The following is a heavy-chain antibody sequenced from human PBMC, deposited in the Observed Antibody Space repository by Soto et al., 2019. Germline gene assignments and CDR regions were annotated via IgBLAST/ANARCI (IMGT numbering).Heavy chain of an antibody. CDR1: GYTFTSCY. V-gene: IGHV1-46*01. J-gene: IGHJ6*02. D-gene: IGHD3-10*01. Sequence: ASVKVSCKASGYTFTSCYMHWVRQAPGQGLEWMGIINPSGGSTSYAQKFQGRVTMTRDTSTSTVYMELSSLRSEDTAVYYCARAAYYYGSGRTMDVWGQGTTVTVSS. CDR2: INPSGGST. CDR3: ARAAYYYGSGRTMDV.